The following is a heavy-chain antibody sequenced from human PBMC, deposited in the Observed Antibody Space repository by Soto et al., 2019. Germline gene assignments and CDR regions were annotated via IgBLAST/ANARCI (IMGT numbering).Heavy chain of an antibody. CDR2: ISAYNGNT. D-gene: IGHD1-26*01. Sequence: GAAVKVTCKASVYTFTSYGMSWVRQAPGQGLEWMGWISAYNGNTNYAQKLQGRVTMTTDTSTSTAYMELRSLRSDDTAVYYCARVRAFVGATKGGWFDPWGQGTLVTVSS. J-gene: IGHJ5*02. CDR1: VYTFTSYG. CDR3: ARVRAFVGATKGGWFDP. V-gene: IGHV1-18*01.